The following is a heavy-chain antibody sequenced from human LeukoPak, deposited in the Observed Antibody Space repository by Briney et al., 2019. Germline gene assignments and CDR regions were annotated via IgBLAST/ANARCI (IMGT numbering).Heavy chain of an antibody. CDR3: ARAQVGAYYYYYYMDV. V-gene: IGHV4-39*07. CDR2: IYYSGGT. Sequence: PSETLSLTCTVSGDSISSSSYYWGWIRQPPGKGLEWIGSIYYSGGTYYNPSLKSRVTISVDTSKNQFSLKLSSVTAADTAVYYCARAQVGAYYYYYYMDVWGKGTTVTVSS. J-gene: IGHJ6*03. D-gene: IGHD1-26*01. CDR1: GDSISSSSYY.